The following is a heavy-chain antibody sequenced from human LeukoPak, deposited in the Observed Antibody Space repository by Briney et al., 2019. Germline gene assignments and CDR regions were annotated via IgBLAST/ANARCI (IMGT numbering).Heavy chain of an antibody. CDR2: INPNSGGT. D-gene: IGHD2-2*01. J-gene: IGHJ5*02. CDR3: AREVDRYCSSTSCYRGVSWFDP. V-gene: IGHV1-2*04. CDR1: GYTFTGYY. Sequence: ASVKVSCKASGYTFTGYYMHWVRQAPGQGLEWMGWINPNSGGTNYAQKFQGWVTMTRDTSISTAYMELSRLRSDDTAVYYCAREVDRYCSSTSCYRGVSWFDPWGQGTLVTVSS.